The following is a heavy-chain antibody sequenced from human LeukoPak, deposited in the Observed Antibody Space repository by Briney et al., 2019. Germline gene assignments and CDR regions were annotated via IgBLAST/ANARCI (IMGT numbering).Heavy chain of an antibody. CDR3: AREQRRYWFDP. Sequence: PSETLSLTCTVSGGSISSYYWSWIRQPAGKGLEWIGRIYTSGSTRYNPSLKSRVSMSEDTSKNQFSLNLISVSAADTAVYYCAREQRRYWFDPWGQGTLVTVSS. V-gene: IGHV4-4*07. CDR2: IYTSGST. CDR1: GGSISSYY. J-gene: IGHJ5*02.